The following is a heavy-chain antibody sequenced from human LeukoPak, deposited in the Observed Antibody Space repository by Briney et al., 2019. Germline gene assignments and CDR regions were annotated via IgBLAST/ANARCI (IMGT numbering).Heavy chain of an antibody. V-gene: IGHV3-9*01. D-gene: IGHD6-19*01. CDR2: ISWNSGSI. Sequence: GGSLRLSCAGSGFIFNNYAMHWVRQPPGKGLEWVSGISWNSGSIDYADSVKGRFTISRDNAKNSLYLQMNNLRVEDTAFYYCAKDNRRHYTSGPNPDSLHWGQGALVTVSS. CDR1: GFIFNNYA. J-gene: IGHJ4*02. CDR3: AKDNRRHYTSGPNPDSLH.